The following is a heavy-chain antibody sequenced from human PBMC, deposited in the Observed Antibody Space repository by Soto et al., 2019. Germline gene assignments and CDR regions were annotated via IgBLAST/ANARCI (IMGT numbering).Heavy chain of an antibody. CDR1: GGTFSSYA. J-gene: IGHJ6*02. CDR3: ARSAGSGSYYHYGMDV. Sequence: ASVKVSCKASGGTFSSYAISWVRQAPGQGLEWMGGIIPIFGTANYAQRFQGRVTITADESTRTAYMELSSLRSEDTAVYYCARSAGSGSYYHYGMDVWGQGTTVTVSS. V-gene: IGHV1-69*13. CDR2: IIPIFGTA. D-gene: IGHD3-10*01.